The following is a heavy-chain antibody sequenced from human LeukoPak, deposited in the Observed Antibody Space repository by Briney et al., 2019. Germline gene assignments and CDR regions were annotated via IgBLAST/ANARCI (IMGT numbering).Heavy chain of an antibody. D-gene: IGHD3-9*01. CDR2: IYHSGST. CDR1: GGSIISDGHY. Sequence: SQILSLTCTVSGGSIISDGHYWTWIRQHPGKGLELIGFIYHSGSTYPNPSLKSRVDISMDTSKNQFSLTLTSVTDADTAIYFCARALTRNWFDPWGQGTLVTVSS. CDR3: ARALTRNWFDP. J-gene: IGHJ5*02. V-gene: IGHV4-31*03.